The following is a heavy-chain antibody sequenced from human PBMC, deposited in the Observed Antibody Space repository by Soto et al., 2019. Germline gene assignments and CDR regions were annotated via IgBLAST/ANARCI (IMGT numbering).Heavy chain of an antibody. Sequence: QVQLVQSGAEARVPGASVKVSCKASGYSFTGLDINWVRQTTGQGLEWMGWMEPSSGRTGYAQKFQGRVSMTRDTSINTAYMELSSRTSDETAFYYCARGVTAGVDYWGQGTLVTVSS. D-gene: IGHD1-26*01. J-gene: IGHJ4*01. CDR3: ARGVTAGVDY. CDR1: GYSFTGLD. CDR2: MEPSSGRT. V-gene: IGHV1-8*01.